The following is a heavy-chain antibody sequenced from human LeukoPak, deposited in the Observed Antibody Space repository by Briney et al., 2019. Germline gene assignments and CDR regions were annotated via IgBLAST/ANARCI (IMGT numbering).Heavy chain of an antibody. Sequence: SQTLSLTCTVSGGSISSGSYYWSWIRQPAGKGLEWIGRIYTSGSTNYNPSLKSRVTISVDTSKNQFSLKLSSVTAADTAVYYCARDKAPRAPDAFDIWGQGTMVTVSS. CDR2: IYTSGST. V-gene: IGHV4-61*02. J-gene: IGHJ3*02. CDR3: ARDKAPRAPDAFDI. CDR1: GGSISSGSYY.